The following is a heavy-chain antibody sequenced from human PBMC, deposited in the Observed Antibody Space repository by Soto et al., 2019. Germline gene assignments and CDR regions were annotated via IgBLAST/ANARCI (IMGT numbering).Heavy chain of an antibody. CDR2: IKSKTDGGAI. CDR1: GFPFINAW. J-gene: IGHJ5*02. D-gene: IGHD6-6*01. Sequence: EVQLVESGGGLVKPGGSLSPSCVASGFPFINAWMTWVRQAPGKGLEWVGGIKSKTDGGAIDYGAPVKNRFTISRDDSKNTLYLKINSLKTEDTAVYYCTTAGPHRRSSIWFDPWGQGTLVTVSS. CDR3: TTAGPHRRSSIWFDP. V-gene: IGHV3-15*05.